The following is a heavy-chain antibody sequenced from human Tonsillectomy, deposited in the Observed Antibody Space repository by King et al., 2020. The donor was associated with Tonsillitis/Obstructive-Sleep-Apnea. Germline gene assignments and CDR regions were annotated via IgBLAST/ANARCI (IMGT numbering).Heavy chain of an antibody. CDR2: INPSSGST. J-gene: IGHJ4*02. CDR3: AREPKEWGLRGGAFDF. CDR1: GYTFTSYY. V-gene: IGHV1-46*01. Sequence: QLVQSGTEVKKPGASVRVSCKASGYTFTSYYMHWVRQAPGQGLEWMGLINPSSGSTSYAQKFQGRVTVTRDTSTSTVHMELSSLTSEDTAVYYCAREPKEWGLRGGAFDFWGQGTLVTVSS. D-gene: IGHD3-3*01.